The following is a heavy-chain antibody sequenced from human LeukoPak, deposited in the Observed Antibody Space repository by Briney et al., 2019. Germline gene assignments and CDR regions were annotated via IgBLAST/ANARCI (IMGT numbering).Heavy chain of an antibody. CDR2: ISWNSGSI. D-gene: IGHD3-9*01. J-gene: IGHJ4*02. CDR1: GFTFDDYA. Sequence: GGSLRLSCAAYGFTFDDYAMHWVRQAPGKGLEWVSGISWNSGSIGYADSVKGRFTISRDNAKNSLYLQMNSLRAEDTALYYCAKSQDYDILTGLDYWGQGTLVTVSS. CDR3: AKSQDYDILTGLDY. V-gene: IGHV3-9*01.